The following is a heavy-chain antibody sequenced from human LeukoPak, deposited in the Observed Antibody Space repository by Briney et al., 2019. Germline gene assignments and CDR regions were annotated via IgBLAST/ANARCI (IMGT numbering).Heavy chain of an antibody. V-gene: IGHV3-7*01. CDR1: GFTFSNFW. CDR2: IKLDGSAT. D-gene: IGHD4-17*01. J-gene: IGHJ4*02. Sequence: GGSLRLSCAASGFTFSNFWMAWVRQVPGKGPEWVADIKLDGSATYYLDSVRGRFTISRDNAKNSLYLQMYSLGAEDTAVYYCARDRYGDYAFDSWGQGTLVTVSS. CDR3: ARDRYGDYAFDS.